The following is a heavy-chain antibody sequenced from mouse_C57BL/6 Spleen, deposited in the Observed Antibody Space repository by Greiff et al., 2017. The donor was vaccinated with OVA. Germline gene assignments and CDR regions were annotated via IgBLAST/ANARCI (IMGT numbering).Heavy chain of an antibody. Sequence: VQLQQPGAELVRPGTSVKLSCKASGYTFTSYWMHWVKQRPGQGLEWIGVIDPSDSYTNYNQKFKGKATLTVDTSSSTAYMQLSSLTSEDSAVYYCARWDSITTVVATEAYWGQGTLVTVSA. CDR3: ARWDSITTVVATEAY. D-gene: IGHD1-1*01. CDR1: GYTFTSYW. V-gene: IGHV1-59*01. J-gene: IGHJ3*01. CDR2: IDPSDSYT.